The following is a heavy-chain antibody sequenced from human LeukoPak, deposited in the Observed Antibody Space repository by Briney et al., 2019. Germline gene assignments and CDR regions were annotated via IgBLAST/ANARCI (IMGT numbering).Heavy chain of an antibody. Sequence: SETLSLTCAASGYSISSGYYWGWIRQPPGKGLEWIGSIYHSGTTYYNPSIKSRLSISMDTSKNQFSLKLTSVTAADTAVYFCVRDLVVYGNIDYWGQGTLVTVSS. CDR3: VRDLVVYGNIDY. CDR2: IYHSGTT. CDR1: GYSISSGYY. V-gene: IGHV4-38-2*02. D-gene: IGHD2-8*02. J-gene: IGHJ4*02.